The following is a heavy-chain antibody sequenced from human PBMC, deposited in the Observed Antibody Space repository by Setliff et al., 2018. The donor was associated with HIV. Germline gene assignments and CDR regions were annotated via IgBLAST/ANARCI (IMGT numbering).Heavy chain of an antibody. CDR2: FDPEDGET. V-gene: IGHV1-24*01. CDR3: ARASYSWGDYYYYYMDV. CDR1: GYTLTEVS. J-gene: IGHJ6*03. Sequence: ASVKVSCKVSGYTLTEVSIHWVRQAPGKGLEWMGYFDPEDGETVYAQKFQGRVTLTEDTSTGTAYMELSGLRSEDTAVYYCARASYSWGDYYYYYMDVWGKGTTVTVSS. D-gene: IGHD5-18*01.